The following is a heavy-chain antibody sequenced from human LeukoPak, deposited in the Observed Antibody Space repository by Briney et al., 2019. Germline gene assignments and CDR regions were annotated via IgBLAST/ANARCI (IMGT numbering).Heavy chain of an antibody. CDR2: ISGTGGST. V-gene: IGHV3-23*01. CDR1: GFTFSNYA. CDR3: AKDSPIGTYYHYNGVDV. D-gene: IGHD1-26*01. Sequence: QSEGSLRLSCAASGFTFSNYAMSWVRQAPGKGLEWVSVISGTGGSTYYADSAKGRFTISRDNSKNTVYLQMNSLRAEDTAVYYCAKDSPIGTYYHYNGVDVWGQGSTVIVSS. J-gene: IGHJ6*02.